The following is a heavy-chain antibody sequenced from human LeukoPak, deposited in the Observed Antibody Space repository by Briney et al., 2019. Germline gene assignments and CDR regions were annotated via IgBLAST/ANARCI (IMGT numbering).Heavy chain of an antibody. CDR3: ARMVEEDYFDY. D-gene: IGHD2-15*01. CDR1: GGSFSGYY. CDR2: INHSGST. V-gene: IGHV4-34*01. Sequence: SETLSLTCAVYGGSFSGYYWSWIRQPPGKGLEWIGEINHSGSTNYNPSLKSRVTISVDTSKNQFSLKLNSVSAADTAVYYCARMVEEDYFDYWGQGTLVTVSS. J-gene: IGHJ4*02.